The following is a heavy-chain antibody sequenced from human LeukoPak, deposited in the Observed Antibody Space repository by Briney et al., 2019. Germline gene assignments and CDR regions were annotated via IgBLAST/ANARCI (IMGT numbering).Heavy chain of an antibody. CDR2: IIPIFGTA. V-gene: IGHV1-69*13. D-gene: IGHD3-3*01. CDR3: ARSRFLEWLLPYNWFDP. J-gene: IGHJ5*02. CDR1: GGTFISYA. Sequence: SVKVSCKASGGTFISYAISWVRQAPGQGLEWMGGIIPIFGTANYAQKFQGRVTITADESTSTAYMELSSLRSEDTAVYYCARSRFLEWLLPYNWFDPWGQGTLVTVSS.